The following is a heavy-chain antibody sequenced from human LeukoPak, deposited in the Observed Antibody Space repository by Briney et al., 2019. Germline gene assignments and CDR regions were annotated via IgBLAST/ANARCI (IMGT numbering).Heavy chain of an antibody. V-gene: IGHV4-34*01. CDR2: INHSGST. Sequence: PSETLSLTCAVYGGSFSGYYWSWIRQPPGKGLEWIGEINHSGSTNDNPSLKSRVTISVDTSKNQFSLKLSSVTAADTAVYYCARVTIFYGSGSYYPLDFDYWGQGTLVTVSS. CDR3: ARVTIFYGSGSYYPLDFDY. CDR1: GGSFSGYY. D-gene: IGHD3-10*01. J-gene: IGHJ4*02.